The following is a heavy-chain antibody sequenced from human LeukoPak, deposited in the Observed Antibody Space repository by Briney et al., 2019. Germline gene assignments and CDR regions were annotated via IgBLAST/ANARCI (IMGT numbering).Heavy chain of an antibody. V-gene: IGHV3-7*01. J-gene: IGHJ4*02. Sequence: PGGSLRLSCAASGFTFSTFWMSWVRRAPGKGLEWVANIKQDGSEKYYVDSVKGRFTISRDHAKNSLYLQMNSLRAEDTAVYYCARGSIAAAFQFDYWGQGTLVTVSS. CDR2: IKQDGSEK. CDR1: GFTFSTFW. CDR3: ARGSIAAAFQFDY. D-gene: IGHD6-13*01.